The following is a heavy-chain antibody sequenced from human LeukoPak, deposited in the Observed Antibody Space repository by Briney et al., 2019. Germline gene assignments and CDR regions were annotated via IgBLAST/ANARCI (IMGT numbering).Heavy chain of an antibody. Sequence: PGGSLRLSCAASGFTFSSYSMNWVRQAPGKGLECVSSISSSSSYIYYADSVKGRFTISRDNAKNSLYLQMNSLRAEDTAVYYCARDPPIAARGAFDIWGQGTMVTVSS. J-gene: IGHJ3*02. D-gene: IGHD6-13*01. CDR2: ISSSSSYI. CDR3: ARDPPIAARGAFDI. CDR1: GFTFSSYS. V-gene: IGHV3-21*01.